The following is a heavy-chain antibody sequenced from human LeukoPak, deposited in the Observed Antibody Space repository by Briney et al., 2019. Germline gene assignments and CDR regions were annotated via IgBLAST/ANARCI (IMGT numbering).Heavy chain of an antibody. Sequence: SETLSLTCTVSGYSISSGYYWGWSRPPPGKGREGIGSIYHSGSTYYNPSLKRRVTISVDTSKNQFSLKLSSVTAADTAVYYCARGKGLTAAGSVWGQGTLVTVSS. V-gene: IGHV4-38-2*02. D-gene: IGHD6-13*01. J-gene: IGHJ4*02. CDR3: ARGKGLTAAGSV. CDR2: IYHSGST. CDR1: GYSISSGYY.